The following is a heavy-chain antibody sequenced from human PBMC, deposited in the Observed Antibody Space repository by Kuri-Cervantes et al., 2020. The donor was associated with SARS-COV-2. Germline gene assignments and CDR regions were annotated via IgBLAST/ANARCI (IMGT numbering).Heavy chain of an antibody. CDR3: ARDPTYYDFWSGYSRGNWFDP. CDR1: GDSFSSYS. V-gene: IGHV1-69*13. J-gene: IGHJ5*02. Sequence: SVKVSCKASGDSFSSYSFNWVRQAPGQGLEWMGGIIPMFGTADYAQKFQGRVTVTADESTSTVYMELSSLRSEDTAVYYCARDPTYYDFWSGYSRGNWFDPWGQGTLVTVSS. CDR2: IIPMFGTA. D-gene: IGHD3-3*01.